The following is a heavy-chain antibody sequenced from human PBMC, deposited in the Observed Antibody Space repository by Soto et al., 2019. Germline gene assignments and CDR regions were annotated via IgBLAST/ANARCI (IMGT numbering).Heavy chain of an antibody. V-gene: IGHV4-34*01. CDR2: INHSGST. D-gene: IGHD1-26*01. CDR3: ARVRGSYFRYNWFDP. CDR1: GGSFSGYY. Sequence: QVQLQQWGAGLLKPSETLSLTCAVYGGSFSGYYWSWIRQPPGKGLEWIGEINHSGSTNYNPSLKSRVTISVDTSKNQLSLKLSSVTAADTAVYYYARVRGSYFRYNWFDPWGQGTLVTVSS. J-gene: IGHJ5*02.